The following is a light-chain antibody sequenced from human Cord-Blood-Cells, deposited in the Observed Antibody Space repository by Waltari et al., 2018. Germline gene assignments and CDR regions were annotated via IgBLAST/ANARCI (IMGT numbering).Light chain of an antibody. CDR1: QRVSSN. CDR3: QQYNNWPLGVWT. V-gene: IGKV3-15*01. J-gene: IGKJ1*01. Sequence: EIVMTPSPATLSVSPGERATLSCRAGQRVSSNLAWYQQKPGQAPRLLIDGASTRATGIPARFSGSGSGTEFTLTISSLQSEDFAVYYCQQYNNWPLGVWTFGQGTKVEIK. CDR2: GAS.